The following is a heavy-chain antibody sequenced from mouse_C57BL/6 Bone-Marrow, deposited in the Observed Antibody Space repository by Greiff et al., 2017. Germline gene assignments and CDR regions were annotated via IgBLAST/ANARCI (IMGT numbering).Heavy chain of an antibody. CDR2: ISNGGGST. Sequence: DVKLVESGGGLVQPGGSLKLSCAASGFTFSDYYMYWVRQTPEKRLEWVAYISNGGGSTYYPDTVKGRYTISRDNAKNTLYLQMSRLKSEDTAMYYCARHDYENGNFDVWGTGTTVTVSS. CDR1: GFTFSDYY. J-gene: IGHJ1*03. CDR3: ARHDYENGNFDV. D-gene: IGHD2-4*01. V-gene: IGHV5-12*01.